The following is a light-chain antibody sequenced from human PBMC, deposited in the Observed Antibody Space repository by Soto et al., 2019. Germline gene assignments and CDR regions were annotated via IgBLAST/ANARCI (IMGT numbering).Light chain of an antibody. CDR2: GAS. CDR3: QHYNNWPPWT. Sequence: EIVLTPSPGTLSLSPGERATLSCRASQTVSSSYLAWYQQKPGQAPRLLIYGASTRATGIPARFSGSGSGTEFTLTISSLQSEDFAVYYCQHYNNWPPWTFGQGTKVDIK. CDR1: QTVSSSY. V-gene: IGKV3-15*01. J-gene: IGKJ1*01.